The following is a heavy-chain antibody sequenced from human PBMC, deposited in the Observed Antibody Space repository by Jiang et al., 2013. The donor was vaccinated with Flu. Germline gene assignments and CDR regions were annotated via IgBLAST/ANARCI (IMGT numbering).Heavy chain of an antibody. CDR1: GFSLSNARMG. Sequence: KPTQTLTLTCTVSGFSLSNARMGVSWIRQPPGKALEWLAHIFSNDEKSYSTSLKSRLTISKDTSKSQVVLTMTNMDPVDTATYYCARIRARGPGAMETGYFDYWGQGTLVTVSS. CDR2: IFSNDEK. V-gene: IGHV2-26*01. CDR3: ARIRARGPGAMETGYFDY. D-gene: IGHD5-18*01. J-gene: IGHJ4*02.